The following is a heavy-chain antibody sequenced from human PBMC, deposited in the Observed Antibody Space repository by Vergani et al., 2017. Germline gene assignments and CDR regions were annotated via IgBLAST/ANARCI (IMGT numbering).Heavy chain of an antibody. V-gene: IGHV2-5*01. CDR2: VYWNDDE. Sequence: QITLRESGPTLGKPTQTLPLTCTFSGFSLTTGGEGVGWILQPPGRALEWLAFVYWNDDERYSPSLKSRVTITKDTSKNEVILTMATMDPVDTATYYCVHRLGYFDWDGAFDVWGPGTMVTVSS. CDR1: GFSLTTGGEG. CDR3: VHRLGYFDWDGAFDV. J-gene: IGHJ3*01. D-gene: IGHD3-9*01.